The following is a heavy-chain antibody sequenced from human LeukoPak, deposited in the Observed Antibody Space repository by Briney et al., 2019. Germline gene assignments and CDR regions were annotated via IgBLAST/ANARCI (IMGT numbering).Heavy chain of an antibody. D-gene: IGHD2-15*01. CDR1: GGSFSGYY. CDR2: INHSGST. V-gene: IGHV4-34*01. J-gene: IGHJ3*02. Sequence: SETLSLTCAVYGGSFSGYYWSWIRQPPGKGLEWIGEINHSGSTNYNPSLKSRVTISVDTSKNQFSLKLSSVTAADTAVYYCARVHCSGGSCYSGAFDIWGQGTMVTVSS. CDR3: ARVHCSGGSCYSGAFDI.